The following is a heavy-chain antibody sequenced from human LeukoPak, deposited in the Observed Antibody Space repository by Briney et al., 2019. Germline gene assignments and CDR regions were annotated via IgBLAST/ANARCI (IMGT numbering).Heavy chain of an antibody. D-gene: IGHD3-3*01. V-gene: IGHV3-9*01. Sequence: GGSLRLSCAASGFTFGSYAMSWVRQAPGKGLEWVSGISWNSGSIGYADSVKGRFTISRDNAKNSLYLQMNSLRAEDTALYYCAKGSTFGSGYYYYFDYWGQGTLVTVSS. J-gene: IGHJ4*02. CDR2: ISWNSGSI. CDR1: GFTFGSYA. CDR3: AKGSTFGSGYYYYFDY.